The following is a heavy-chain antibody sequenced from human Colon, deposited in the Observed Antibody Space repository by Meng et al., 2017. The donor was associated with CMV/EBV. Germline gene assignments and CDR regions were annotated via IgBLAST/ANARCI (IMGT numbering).Heavy chain of an antibody. J-gene: IGHJ4*02. Sequence: LSLTCAASGFTFDDYGMSWVRQAPGKGLEWVSGINWNGGSTGYADSVKGRFTISRDNAKNSLYLQMNSLRAEDTALYYCARVDGSSWYLDYWGQGTLVTVSS. CDR3: ARVDGSSWYLDY. V-gene: IGHV3-20*04. D-gene: IGHD6-13*01. CDR2: INWNGGST. CDR1: GFTFDDYG.